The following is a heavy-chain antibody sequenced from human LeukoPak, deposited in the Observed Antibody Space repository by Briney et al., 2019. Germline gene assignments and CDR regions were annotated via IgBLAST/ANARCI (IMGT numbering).Heavy chain of an antibody. J-gene: IGHJ5*02. CDR3: ARKGTIFGVVEDNWFDP. V-gene: IGHV1-69*01. Sequence: GASVKVSCKASGGTFSSYAISWVRQATGQGLEWMGGIIPIFGTANYAQKFQGRVTITADESTSTAYMELSSLRSEDTAVCYCARKGTIFGVVEDNWFDPWGQGTLVTVSS. CDR2: IIPIFGTA. D-gene: IGHD3-3*01. CDR1: GGTFSSYA.